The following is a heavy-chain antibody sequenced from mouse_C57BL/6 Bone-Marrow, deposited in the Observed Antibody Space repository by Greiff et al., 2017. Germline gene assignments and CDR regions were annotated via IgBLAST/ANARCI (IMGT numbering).Heavy chain of an antibody. CDR3: ARPILNDGGFAY. CDR2: INPSNGGT. J-gene: IGHJ3*01. V-gene: IGHV1-53*01. Sequence: VQLQQPGPELVKPGASVKLSCKASGYTFTSYWMHWVKQRPGQGLEWIGNINPSNGGTNYNEKFKSKATLTVDKSSSTAYMQLSSLTSEDSAVYYCARPILNDGGFAYWGQGTLVTVSA. CDR1: GYTFTSYW.